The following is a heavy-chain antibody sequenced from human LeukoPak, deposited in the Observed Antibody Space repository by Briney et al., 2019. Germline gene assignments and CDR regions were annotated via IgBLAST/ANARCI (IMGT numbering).Heavy chain of an antibody. Sequence: PGGSLRLSCAASGFTFSRTPRTCGRQAPGKGLVWVSRFNSDGSSTTYADSVKGRFIISGDNAKNTLYLQINSLRAEDTAVYFCARDCYGGVLPTRDACQIWGQGPMVTVSS. CDR1: GFTFSRTP. J-gene: IGHJ3*02. CDR3: ARDCYGGVLPTRDACQI. D-gene: IGHD4-23*01. CDR2: FNSDGSST. V-gene: IGHV3-74*01.